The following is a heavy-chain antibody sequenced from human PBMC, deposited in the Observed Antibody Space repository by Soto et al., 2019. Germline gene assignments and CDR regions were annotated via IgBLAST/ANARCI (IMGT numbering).Heavy chain of an antibody. CDR3: ARDRVESGYPEYFQH. CDR2: IYSGGST. J-gene: IGHJ1*01. CDR1: GFTVSSNY. D-gene: IGHD3-22*01. V-gene: IGHV3-53*01. Sequence: EVPLVESGGGLIQPGGSLRLSCAASGFTVSSNYMSWVRQAPGKGLEWVSVIYSGGSTYYADSVKGRFTISRDNSKNTLYLQMNSLRAKDTAVYYCARDRVESGYPEYFQHWGQGTLVTVSS.